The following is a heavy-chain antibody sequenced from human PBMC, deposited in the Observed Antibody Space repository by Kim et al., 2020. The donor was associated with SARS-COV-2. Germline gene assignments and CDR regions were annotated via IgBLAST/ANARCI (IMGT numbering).Heavy chain of an antibody. Sequence: SETLSLTCTVSGGSISSSSYYWGWIRQPPGKGLEWIGSIYYSGSTYYNPSLKSRVTISVDTSKNQFSLKLSSVTAADTAVYYCARHARPHYDFWRSHPGDWFDPWGQGTLVTVSS. CDR2: IYYSGST. V-gene: IGHV4-39*01. J-gene: IGHJ5*02. CDR3: ARHARPHYDFWRSHPGDWFDP. D-gene: IGHD3-3*01. CDR1: GGSISSSSYY.